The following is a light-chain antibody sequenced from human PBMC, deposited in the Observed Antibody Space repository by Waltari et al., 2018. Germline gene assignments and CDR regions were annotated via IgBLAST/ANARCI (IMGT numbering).Light chain of an antibody. J-gene: IGKJ2*01. CDR3: MQALQTPYT. CDR1: QSLLHSNGKIF. Sequence: DIVMTQSPLSLPVTPGEPASISCMSSQSLLHSNGKIFFVWYLQKPGQSPHLLIYLGSNRASGVPDRFSGSRSGTDFTLKISRVEAEDVGVYYCMQALQTPYTFGQGTKLEIK. V-gene: IGKV2-28*01. CDR2: LGS.